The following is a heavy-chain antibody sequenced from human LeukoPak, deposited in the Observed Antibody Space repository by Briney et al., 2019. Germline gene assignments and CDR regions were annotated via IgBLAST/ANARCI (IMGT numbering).Heavy chain of an antibody. D-gene: IGHD1-26*01. CDR3: AKDPRAGGGSS. CDR1: GFIFSSYD. V-gene: IGHV3-23*01. Sequence: GSLRLSCAASGFIFSSYDMSWVRQAPGKGLEWVSGISGSGGSTFYADSVKGRLTISRDNSKNTLYLQMNSLRAEDTAIYYCAKDPRAGGGSSWGQGTLVTVSS. CDR2: ISGSGGST. J-gene: IGHJ5*02.